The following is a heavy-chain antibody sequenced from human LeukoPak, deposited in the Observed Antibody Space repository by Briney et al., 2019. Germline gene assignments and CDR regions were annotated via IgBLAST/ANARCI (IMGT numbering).Heavy chain of an antibody. CDR3: AKGPLLWYFDL. D-gene: IGHD1-26*01. CDR2: ISGSGGST. Sequence: GGSLRLSCAASGFTFSSYAMSWARQAPGKGLEWVSAISGSGGSTYYADSMKGRFTISRDNSKNTLYLQMNSLRAEDTAVYYCAKGPLLWYFDLWGRGTLVTVSS. J-gene: IGHJ2*01. CDR1: GFTFSSYA. V-gene: IGHV3-23*01.